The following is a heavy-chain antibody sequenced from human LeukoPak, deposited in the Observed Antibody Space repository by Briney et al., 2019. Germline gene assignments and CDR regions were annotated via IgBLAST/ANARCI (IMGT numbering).Heavy chain of an antibody. V-gene: IGHV1-24*01. Sequence: ASVKVSCKVSGYTLTELSMHWVRQAPGKGLEWMGGFDPEDGETIYAQKFQGRVTMTEDTSTDTAYMELSSLRSEDTAVYYCATRPIFGVASDYWGQGTLVTVSS. CDR1: GYTLTELS. D-gene: IGHD3-3*02. CDR2: FDPEDGET. CDR3: ATRPIFGVASDY. J-gene: IGHJ4*02.